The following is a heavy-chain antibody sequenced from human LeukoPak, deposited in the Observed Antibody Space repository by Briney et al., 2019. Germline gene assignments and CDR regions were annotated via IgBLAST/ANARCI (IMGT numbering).Heavy chain of an antibody. CDR3: ARAPYSSSWYNWFDP. CDR2: ISSSSSYI. CDR1: GFTFSSYS. Sequence: GGSLRLSCAASGFTFSSYSMNWVRQAPGKGLEWVSSISSSSSYIYYADSVKGRFTISRDNAKNSLYLQMNSLRAEDTAVYYCARAPYSSSWYNWFDPWGQGTLVTVSS. V-gene: IGHV3-21*01. J-gene: IGHJ5*02. D-gene: IGHD6-13*01.